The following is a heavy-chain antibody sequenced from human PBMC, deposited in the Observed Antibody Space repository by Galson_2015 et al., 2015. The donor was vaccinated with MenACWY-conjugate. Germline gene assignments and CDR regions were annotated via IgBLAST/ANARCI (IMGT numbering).Heavy chain of an antibody. D-gene: IGHD1-14*01. V-gene: IGHV3-7*03. CDR2: IKKDGSKK. CDR3: ARDHISDGTDN. Sequence: SLRLSCAVSGFTFSTYWMSWVRQAPGKGLEWVANIKKDGSKKYYVESVKGRFTISRDNAKNSLFLQMNGLRVEDTAVYYCARDHISDGTDNRGQGTLVPAAS. CDR1: GFTFSTYW. J-gene: IGHJ4*02.